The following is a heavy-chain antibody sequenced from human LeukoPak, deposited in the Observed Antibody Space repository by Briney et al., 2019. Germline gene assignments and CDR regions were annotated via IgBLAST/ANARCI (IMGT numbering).Heavy chain of an antibody. CDR3: ARTYDTSGYYYAFDY. Sequence: SETLSLTCTVSGGSISSYYWSWIRQPPGKGLEWIGYIYYSGSTNYNPSLKSRVTVSVDKSKNQFSLKLSSVTAADTAVYYCARTYDTSGYYYAFDYWGQGTLVTVSS. V-gene: IGHV4-59*12. J-gene: IGHJ4*02. D-gene: IGHD3-22*01. CDR1: GGSISSYY. CDR2: IYYSGST.